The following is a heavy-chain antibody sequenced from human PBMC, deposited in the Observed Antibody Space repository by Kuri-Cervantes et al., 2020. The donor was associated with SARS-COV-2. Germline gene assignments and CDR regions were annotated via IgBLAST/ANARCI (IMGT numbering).Heavy chain of an antibody. CDR2: IYYSGST. D-gene: IGHD6-13*01. Sequence: SETLSLTCTVSGGSISSSGYYWGWIRQPPGKGLEWIGSIYYSGSTNYNPSLKSRVTISVDTSKNQFSLKLSSVTAADTAVYYCARGAIAAAAFDYWGQGTLVTVSS. J-gene: IGHJ4*02. V-gene: IGHV4-39*07. CDR3: ARGAIAAAAFDY. CDR1: GGSISSSGYY.